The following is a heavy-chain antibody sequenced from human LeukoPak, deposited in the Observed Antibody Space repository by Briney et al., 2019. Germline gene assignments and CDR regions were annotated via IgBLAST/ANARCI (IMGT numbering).Heavy chain of an antibody. CDR1: GYTFTNFG. Sequence: ASVKVSCKTSGYTFTNFGISWVRQAPGQGPEWLGWISGNNANSNYGQKFQDRVTITTDTSTTTAYMELTSLRSDDTAVYYCARDGHYSTTYLDFWGQGTLVTVSS. J-gene: IGHJ4*02. V-gene: IGHV1-18*01. CDR3: ARDGHYSTTYLDF. CDR2: ISGNNANS. D-gene: IGHD5/OR15-5a*01.